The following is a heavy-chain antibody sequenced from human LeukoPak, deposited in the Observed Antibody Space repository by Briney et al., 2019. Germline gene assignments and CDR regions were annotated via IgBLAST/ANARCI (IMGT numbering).Heavy chain of an antibody. CDR1: GGSFSGYY. CDR3: AGEQSIAAAVATISR. D-gene: IGHD6-13*01. Sequence: SETLSLTCAVYGGSFSGYYWSWIRQPPGKGLEWIGEINHSGSTNYNPSLKSRVTISVDTSKNQFSLKLSSVTAADTAVYYCAGEQSIAAAVATISRWGHGTLVTASS. CDR2: INHSGST. V-gene: IGHV4-34*01. J-gene: IGHJ4*01.